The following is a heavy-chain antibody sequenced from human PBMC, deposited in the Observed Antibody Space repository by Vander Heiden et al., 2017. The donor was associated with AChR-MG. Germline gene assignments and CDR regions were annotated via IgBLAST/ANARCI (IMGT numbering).Heavy chain of an antibody. CDR3: ARRLDSEWCSGGSCLDY. J-gene: IGHJ4*02. D-gene: IGHD2-15*01. CDR2: ISAYNGNT. V-gene: IGHV1-18*01. CDR1: GYTFTSYG. Sequence: QVQLVQSGAEVKTPGASVKVSCKASGYTFTSYGISWVRQAPGQGLEWMGWISAYNGNTNYAQKLQGRVTMTTDTSTSTAYMELRSLRSDDTAVYYCARRLDSEWCSGGSCLDYWGQGTLVTVSS.